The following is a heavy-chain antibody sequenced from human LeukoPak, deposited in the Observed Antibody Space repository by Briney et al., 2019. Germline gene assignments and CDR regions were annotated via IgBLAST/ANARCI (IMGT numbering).Heavy chain of an antibody. CDR1: GLTFSSYA. J-gene: IGHJ4*02. CDR3: AKDLEPDSGSYYFDY. V-gene: IGHV3-23*01. D-gene: IGHD1-26*01. CDR2: ISGSGGST. Sequence: EPGGSLRLSCAASGLTFSSYAMSWVRQAPGKGLEWVSAISGSGGSTYYADSVKGRFTISRDNSKNTLYLQMNSLRAEDTAVYYCAKDLEPDSGSYYFDYWGQGTLVTVSS.